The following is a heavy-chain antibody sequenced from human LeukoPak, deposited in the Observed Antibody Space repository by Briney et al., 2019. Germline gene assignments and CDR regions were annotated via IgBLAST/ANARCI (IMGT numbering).Heavy chain of an antibody. CDR1: GFTFSSYA. CDR2: ISYDESNT. Sequence: GGSLRLSCAASGFTFSSYAMHWVRQAPGKGLEWVALISYDESNTFYADSVKGRFTISRDNSKNKLYLQNSLRVEDTAVYYCARDGDGDYVFSYYFDYWGQGTLVTVSS. V-gene: IGHV3-30*04. CDR3: ARDGDGDYVFSYYFDY. D-gene: IGHD4-17*01. J-gene: IGHJ4*02.